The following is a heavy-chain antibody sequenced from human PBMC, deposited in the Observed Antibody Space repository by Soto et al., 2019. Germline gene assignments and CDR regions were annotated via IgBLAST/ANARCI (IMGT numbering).Heavy chain of an antibody. CDR2: ISFDGSYR. V-gene: IGHV3-30*18. CDR3: AKDLGLDSSGWRAVYLPH. Sequence: QVQLVESGGGVVQPGRSLRLSCAASGFPFSSYGMHWVRHAPGKGLEWVAIISFDGSYRYFADSVKGRFTISRDNSKNTLYLQMNSLRPEDTAVYYCAKDLGLDSSGWRAVYLPHWGQCTVVTVSS. CDR1: GFPFSSYG. D-gene: IGHD6-19*01. J-gene: IGHJ1*01.